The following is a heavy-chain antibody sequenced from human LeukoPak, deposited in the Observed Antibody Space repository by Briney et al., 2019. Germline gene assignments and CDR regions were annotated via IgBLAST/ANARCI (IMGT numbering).Heavy chain of an antibody. Sequence: GGSPRLSCATSGFTFSAYSMIWVRQTPGKGLECLSYITSSSGSIHYADSVRGRFTVSRDNAKNSLYLQMNSLRDEDTAVYYCARDPGYSRPSSYGYFDHWGQGTLATVSS. J-gene: IGHJ4*02. CDR2: ITSSSGSI. V-gene: IGHV3-48*02. CDR3: ARDPGYSRPSSYGYFDH. D-gene: IGHD1-26*01. CDR1: GFTFSAYS.